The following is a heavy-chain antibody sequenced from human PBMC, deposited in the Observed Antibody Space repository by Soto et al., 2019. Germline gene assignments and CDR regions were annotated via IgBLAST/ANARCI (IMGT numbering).Heavy chain of an antibody. V-gene: IGHV1-3*01. D-gene: IGHD3-10*01. CDR1: GYTSSTYA. Sequence: ASVKVSCKASGYTSSTYAMHWVRQASGQILECMGWINAGNGNTKYSQKFQDRVTITRDTSASTAYLELSSLRSEDTAVYFCAFTYYSGSAYFDFWGQGTLVTVSS. CDR3: AFTYYSGSAYFDF. J-gene: IGHJ4*02. CDR2: INAGNGNT.